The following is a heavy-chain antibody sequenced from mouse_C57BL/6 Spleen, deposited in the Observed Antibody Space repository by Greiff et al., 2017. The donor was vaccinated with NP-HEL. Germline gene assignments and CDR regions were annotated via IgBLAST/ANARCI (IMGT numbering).Heavy chain of an antibody. D-gene: IGHD1-1*01. Sequence: VQLQQPGAELVKPGASVKMSCKASGYTFTSYWITWVKQRPGQGLEWIGDIYPGSGSTNYNEKFKSKATLTVDTSSSTAYMQLSSLTSEDSAVYYCARPHYYGSSSWFAYWGQGTLVTVSA. CDR2: IYPGSGST. CDR1: GYTFTSYW. J-gene: IGHJ3*01. CDR3: ARPHYYGSSSWFAY. V-gene: IGHV1-55*01.